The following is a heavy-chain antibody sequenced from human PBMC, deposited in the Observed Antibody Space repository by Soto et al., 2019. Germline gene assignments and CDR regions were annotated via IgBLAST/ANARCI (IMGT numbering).Heavy chain of an antibody. D-gene: IGHD3-3*01. Sequence: GGSLRLSCAASGFTFSSYSMNWVRQAPGKGLEWVSSISSSSSYIYYADSVKGRFTISRDNAKNSLYVQMNSLRAEDTAVYYCARESASFSFWSGYYIGNWFDPWGQGTLVTVSS. CDR2: ISSSSSYI. CDR3: ARESASFSFWSGYYIGNWFDP. V-gene: IGHV3-21*01. CDR1: GFTFSSYS. J-gene: IGHJ5*02.